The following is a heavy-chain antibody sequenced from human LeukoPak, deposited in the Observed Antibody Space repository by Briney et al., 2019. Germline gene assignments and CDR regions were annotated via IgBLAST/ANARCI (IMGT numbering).Heavy chain of an antibody. CDR3: ATYSDMYYYTSGSPPFDY. Sequence: SETLSLTCTVSGGSISSSSYYWSWIRQPPGKGLEWIGYIYYSGSTNYNPSLRSRVTISVDTSRNQFSLKLTSVTAADTAVYYCATYSDMYYYTSGSPPFDYWGQGTLVTVSS. CDR1: GGSISSSSYY. J-gene: IGHJ4*02. D-gene: IGHD3-10*01. V-gene: IGHV4-61*01. CDR2: IYYSGST.